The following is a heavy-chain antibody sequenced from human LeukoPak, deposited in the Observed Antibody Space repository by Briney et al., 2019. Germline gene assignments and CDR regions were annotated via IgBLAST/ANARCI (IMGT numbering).Heavy chain of an antibody. Sequence: GGSLRFSCAASGFTFSSYTMNWVRQAPGKGLEWVSSISGTTNTIYYAASVKGRFTISRDNAKNSLYLQMNSLRDEDTAVYYCARAPHYYGSGSFYPDYWGQGTLVTVSS. CDR1: GFTFSSYT. CDR2: ISGTTNTI. CDR3: ARAPHYYGSGSFYPDY. D-gene: IGHD3-10*01. J-gene: IGHJ4*02. V-gene: IGHV3-48*02.